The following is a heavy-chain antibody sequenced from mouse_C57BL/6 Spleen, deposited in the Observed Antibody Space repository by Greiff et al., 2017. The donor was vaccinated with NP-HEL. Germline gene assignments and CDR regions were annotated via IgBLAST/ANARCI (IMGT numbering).Heavy chain of an antibody. J-gene: IGHJ3*01. V-gene: IGHV1-82*01. CDR1: GYAFSSSW. CDR2: IYPGDGDT. D-gene: IGHD1-1*02. CDR3: ARLLWAY. Sequence: QVQLKESGPELVKPGASVKISCKASGYAFSSSWMNWVKQRPGKGLEWIGRIYPGDGDTNYNGKFKGKATLTADKSSSTAYMQLSSLTSEDSAVYFCARLLWAYWGQGTLVTVSA.